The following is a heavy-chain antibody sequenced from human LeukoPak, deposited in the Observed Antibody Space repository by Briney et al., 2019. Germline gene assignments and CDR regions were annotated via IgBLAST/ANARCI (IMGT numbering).Heavy chain of an antibody. J-gene: IGHJ4*02. V-gene: IGHV4-59*01. CDR3: ARDMGSAAGHDY. CDR1: GGSISSYY. D-gene: IGHD6-13*01. Sequence: SEALSLTCTVSGGSISSYYWSWIRQPPGKGLEWIGYIYYSGSTNYNPSLKSRVTISVDTSKNQFSLKLSSVTAADTAVYYCARDMGSAAGHDYWGQGTLVTVSS. CDR2: IYYSGST.